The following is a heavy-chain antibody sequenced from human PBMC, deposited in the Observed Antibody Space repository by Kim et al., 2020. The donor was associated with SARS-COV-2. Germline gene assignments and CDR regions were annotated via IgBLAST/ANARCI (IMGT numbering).Heavy chain of an antibody. CDR1: GFTFSSYS. V-gene: IGHV3-48*02. J-gene: IGHJ6*02. Sequence: GGSLRLSCAASGFTFSSYSMNWVRQAPGKGLEWVSYISSSSTIYYADSVKGRFTISRDNAKNSLYLQMNSLRDEDTAVYYCARDQWGDIVVVPAAPSGYYYGMDVWGQGTTVTVSS. CDR3: ARDQWGDIVVVPAAPSGYYYGMDV. CDR2: ISSSSTI. D-gene: IGHD2-2*01.